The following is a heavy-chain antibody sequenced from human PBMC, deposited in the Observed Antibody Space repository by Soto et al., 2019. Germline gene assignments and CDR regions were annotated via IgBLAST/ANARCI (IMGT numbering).Heavy chain of an antibody. CDR1: GLTFSDYY. J-gene: IGHJ6*02. Sequence: KAGGSLRLSCAASGLTFSDYYMTWIRQAPGKGLEWVAYITSSTAYTDYADSVKGRFTISRDNAKKSLYLQMNSLRAEDTALYYCAYFPYPSGYSYYRMDVWGPGTTVTVSS. D-gene: IGHD6-25*01. V-gene: IGHV3-11*06. CDR3: AYFPYPSGYSYYRMDV. CDR2: ITSSTAYT.